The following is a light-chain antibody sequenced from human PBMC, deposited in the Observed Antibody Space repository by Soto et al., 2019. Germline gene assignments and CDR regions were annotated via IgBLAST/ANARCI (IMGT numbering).Light chain of an antibody. Sequence: EVVMTQSPATLSVSPGERATLSCRASQSVSSNLAWYQQKPGQAPRLLIFGASTRVTGIPARFSGSGSGTEFTLTISSLQSEDFAVYYCQQYNNWRTFGQGTKVDIK. CDR3: QQYNNWRT. CDR1: QSVSSN. J-gene: IGKJ1*01. V-gene: IGKV3-15*01. CDR2: GAS.